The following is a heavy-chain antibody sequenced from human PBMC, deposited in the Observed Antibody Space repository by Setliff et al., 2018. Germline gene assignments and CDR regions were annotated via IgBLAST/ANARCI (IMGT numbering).Heavy chain of an antibody. CDR2: ISAYNGNT. J-gene: IGHJ4*02. CDR3: ARGESSGWYVVDY. Sequence: ASVKVSCKASGYTFTSYGISWVRQAPGQGLEWMGWISAYNGNTNYAQKLQGRVTITRDTSASTAYMELSSLRSEDTAVYYCARGESSGWYVVDYWGQGTLVTVSS. V-gene: IGHV1-18*01. D-gene: IGHD6-19*01. CDR1: GYTFTSYG.